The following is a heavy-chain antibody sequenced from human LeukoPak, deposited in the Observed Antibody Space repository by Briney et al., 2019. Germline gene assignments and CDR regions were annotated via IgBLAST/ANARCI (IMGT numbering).Heavy chain of an antibody. CDR2: IKSDGSIT. CDR3: ARVDYGDYAGEDY. J-gene: IGHJ4*02. D-gene: IGHD4-17*01. V-gene: IGHV3-74*01. CDR1: GFTFSSYA. Sequence: GGSLRLSCAASGFTFSSYAMSWVRQAPGKGLVWVSRIKSDGSITNYADSVKGRFTISRDNAKNTLYLQMNSLRAEDTAVYYCARVDYGDYAGEDYWGQGTLVTVSS.